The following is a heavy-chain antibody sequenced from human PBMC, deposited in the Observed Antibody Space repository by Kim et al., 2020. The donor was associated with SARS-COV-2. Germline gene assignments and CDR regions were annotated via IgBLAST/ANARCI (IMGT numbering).Heavy chain of an antibody. CDR3: AGGNYFRYFDY. J-gene: IGHJ4*02. D-gene: IGHD1-26*01. Sequence: NYSHPSLKRRVTISVDTSKSQFSLKLSSVTAADTAVYYCAGGNYFRYFDYWGQGTLVTVSS. V-gene: IGHV4-39*01. CDR2: N.